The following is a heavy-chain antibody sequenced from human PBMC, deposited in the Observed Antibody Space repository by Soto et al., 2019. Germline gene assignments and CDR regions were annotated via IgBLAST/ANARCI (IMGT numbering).Heavy chain of an antibody. Sequence: QVHLVQSGAEVKKPGASVKVSCKASGYTFISYAIHWVRQAPGQRLEWMGWIHAGNGNTKYSQNFQDRVTITRDTSASSVYMELSSLRSEDTAVYYCAWAVVPAAQNWFDPWGQGTLVTVSS. J-gene: IGHJ5*02. V-gene: IGHV1-3*01. CDR3: AWAVVPAAQNWFDP. CDR2: IHAGNGNT. D-gene: IGHD2-2*01. CDR1: GYTFISYA.